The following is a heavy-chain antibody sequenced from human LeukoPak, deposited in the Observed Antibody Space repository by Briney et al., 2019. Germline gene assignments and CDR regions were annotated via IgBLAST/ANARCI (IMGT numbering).Heavy chain of an antibody. J-gene: IGHJ6*03. V-gene: IGHV3-23*01. CDR1: GFTFSSYG. D-gene: IGHD3-22*01. Sequence: GGSLRLSCAASGFTFSSYGMSWVRQAPGKGLEWVSAISGSGGSTYYADSVKGRFTISRDNSKNTLYLQMNSLRPEDTAVYYCARDATDYYDSSGPTGDMDVWGKGTTVTVSS. CDR3: ARDATDYYDSSGPTGDMDV. CDR2: ISGSGGST.